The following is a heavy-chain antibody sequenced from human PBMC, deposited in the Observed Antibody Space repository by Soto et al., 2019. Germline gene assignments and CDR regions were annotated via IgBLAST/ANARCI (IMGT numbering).Heavy chain of an antibody. D-gene: IGHD3-16*02. V-gene: IGHV1-3*01. Sequence: ASVKASCKASGYTFTSYSMHWVRQAPGQRLEWMGWINAGNGNTKYSQKFQGRVTITRDTSASTAYMELSSLRSEDTAVYYCAREREGGNYDYVWGSYRSNAMDVWGQGTTVTVSS. CDR1: GYTFTSYS. J-gene: IGHJ6*02. CDR3: AREREGGNYDYVWGSYRSNAMDV. CDR2: INAGNGNT.